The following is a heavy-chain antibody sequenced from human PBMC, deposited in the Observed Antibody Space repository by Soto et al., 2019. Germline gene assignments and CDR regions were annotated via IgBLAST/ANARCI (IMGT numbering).Heavy chain of an antibody. J-gene: IGHJ5*02. D-gene: IGHD6-19*01. CDR3: AKDRHEGYSSGVSWFDP. Sequence: QVQLVESGGGVVQPGRSLRLSCAASGFTFSSYGMHWVRQAPGKGLEWVAVISYDGSNKYYADSVKGRFTISRDNSKNALYLQMNSLRAEDTAVYYCAKDRHEGYSSGVSWFDPWGQGTLVTVSS. V-gene: IGHV3-30*18. CDR1: GFTFSSYG. CDR2: ISYDGSNK.